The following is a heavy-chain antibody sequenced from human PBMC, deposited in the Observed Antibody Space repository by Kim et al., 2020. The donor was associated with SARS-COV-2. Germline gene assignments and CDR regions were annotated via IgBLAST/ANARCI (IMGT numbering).Heavy chain of an antibody. V-gene: IGHV3-23*05. Sequence: YADSVRCRFTVSRDNAKNTLTLQLNSLRAGDTAVYYCALNCGGSCEEYFQHWGQGTLVTGSA. D-gene: IGHD2-21*01. J-gene: IGHJ1*01. CDR3: ALNCGGSCEEYFQH.